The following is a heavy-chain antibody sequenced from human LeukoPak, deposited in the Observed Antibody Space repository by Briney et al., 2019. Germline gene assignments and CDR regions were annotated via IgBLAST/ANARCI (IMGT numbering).Heavy chain of an antibody. CDR1: SGSVSNDSYY. Sequence: SETLSLTCTVSSGSVSNDSYYWSWIRQPPGKGLEWIGYIYYSGSTSYNPSLKSRVTISVDTSKNQFSLKLSSVTTADTAVYYCARESTGIDSWGQGTLVTVSS. CDR3: ARESTGIDS. D-gene: IGHD7-27*01. V-gene: IGHV4-61*01. CDR2: IYYSGST. J-gene: IGHJ4*02.